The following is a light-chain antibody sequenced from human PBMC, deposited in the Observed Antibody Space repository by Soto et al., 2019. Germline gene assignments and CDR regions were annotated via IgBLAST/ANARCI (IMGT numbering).Light chain of an antibody. Sequence: QSVLTQPPSASGTPGQRVTISCSGSSSNIGRTTVNWYQQLPGTAPKLLIYTNNQRPSGVPDRFSGSKSDTSASLAISGLQYEDEADYYCAAWDDSLNVVVFGGGTKLTVL. V-gene: IGLV1-44*01. CDR1: SSNIGRTT. CDR2: TNN. CDR3: AAWDDSLNVVV. J-gene: IGLJ2*01.